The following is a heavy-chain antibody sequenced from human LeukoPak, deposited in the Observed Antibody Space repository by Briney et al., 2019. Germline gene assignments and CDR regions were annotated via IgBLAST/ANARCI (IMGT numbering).Heavy chain of an antibody. D-gene: IGHD6-13*01. CDR1: GFTFSSYA. V-gene: IGHV3-23*01. CDR2: ISNSGGST. CDR3: ARGYYSSSRIDY. Sequence: PGGSLRLSCAASGFTFSSYAINWVRQAPGKGLEWVSVISNSGGSTYYADSVKGRFTISRDNAENTLYMRMNSLRPEDTAVYYCARGYYSSSRIDYWGQGTLVTVSS. J-gene: IGHJ4*02.